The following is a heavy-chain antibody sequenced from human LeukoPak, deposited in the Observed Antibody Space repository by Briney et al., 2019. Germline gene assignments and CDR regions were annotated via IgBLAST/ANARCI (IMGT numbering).Heavy chain of an antibody. CDR3: AREGRYGDYEGY. CDR2: IYSGGST. J-gene: IGHJ4*02. D-gene: IGHD4-17*01. V-gene: IGHV4-4*07. Sequence: SETLSLTCTVSGASLNSYYWSWIRKPAGKGLEWIGRIYSGGSTNYNPSLKSRVTLSVDTSKNQFSLRLSSLTVADTAVYYCAREGRYGDYEGYWGQGTLVTVSS. CDR1: GASLNSYY.